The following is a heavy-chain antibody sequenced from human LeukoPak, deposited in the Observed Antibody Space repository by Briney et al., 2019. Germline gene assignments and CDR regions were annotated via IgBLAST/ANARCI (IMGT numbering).Heavy chain of an antibody. CDR2: INHSGST. Sequence: SETLSLTCAVYGGPFSGYYWSWIRQPPGKGLEWIGEINHSGSTNYNPSLKSRVTISVDTSKNQFSLRLTSVTAADTAVYYCARGPPSDWALDYWGEGTLVTVSS. J-gene: IGHJ4*02. V-gene: IGHV4-34*01. D-gene: IGHD3-9*01. CDR1: GGPFSGYY. CDR3: ARGPPSDWALDY.